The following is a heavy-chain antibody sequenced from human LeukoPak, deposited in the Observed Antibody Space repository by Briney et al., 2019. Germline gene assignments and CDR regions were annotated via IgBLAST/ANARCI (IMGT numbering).Heavy chain of an antibody. CDR2: IYHSGST. CDR3: ARIYARLYNIDY. V-gene: IGHV4-39*07. Sequence: PSETLSLTCTVSGGSISSRNYYWGWIRQPPGKGLEWIGSIYHSGSTYYNPSLKSRVTISVDTSKNQFSLKLSSVTAADTAVYYCARIYARLYNIDYWGQGTLVTVSS. CDR1: GGSISSRNYY. D-gene: IGHD1-14*01. J-gene: IGHJ4*02.